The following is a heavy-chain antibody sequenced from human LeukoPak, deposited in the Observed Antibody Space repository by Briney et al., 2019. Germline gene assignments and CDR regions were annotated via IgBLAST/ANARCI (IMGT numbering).Heavy chain of an antibody. CDR2: ISAYNGNT. CDR1: GYTFTNYG. Sequence: ASVKVSCKASGYTFTNYGFSWVRQAPGQGLEWVAWISAYNGNTNYAQNLQGRVALTTDTSTGTAYMELRSLRSDDTAVYYCARDGDSGYDFWSKIDYWGQGTLVTVSS. V-gene: IGHV1-18*01. CDR3: ARDGDSGYDFWSKIDY. J-gene: IGHJ4*02. D-gene: IGHD5-12*01.